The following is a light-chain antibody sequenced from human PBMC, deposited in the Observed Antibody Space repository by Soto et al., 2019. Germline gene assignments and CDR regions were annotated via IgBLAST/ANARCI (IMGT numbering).Light chain of an antibody. V-gene: IGLV2-14*01. CDR1: SSDVGAFNY. CDR3: CSYTSTYAVS. J-gene: IGLJ2*01. CDR2: DVS. Sequence: QSALAQPASVSGSPGQSITISCTGTSSDVGAFNYVSWYQQHPGKVPKLMIYDVSNRPSGVSNRFSGSKSGNTASLTITGLQPEDEADYYCCSYTSTYAVSFGGGTKLTVL.